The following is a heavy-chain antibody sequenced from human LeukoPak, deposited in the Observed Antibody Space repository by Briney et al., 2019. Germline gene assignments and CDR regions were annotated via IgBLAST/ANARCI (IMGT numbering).Heavy chain of an antibody. CDR3: ARGLKGYCSSTSCYRWFDP. CDR1: GGTFSSYA. Sequence: GASVKVSCKASGGTFSSYAISWVRQATGQGLEWMGWMNPNSGNTGYAQKFQGRVTMTRNTSISTAYMELSSLRSEDTAVYCCARGLKGYCSSTSCYRWFDPWGQGTLVTVSS. J-gene: IGHJ5*02. D-gene: IGHD2-2*01. CDR2: MNPNSGNT. V-gene: IGHV1-8*02.